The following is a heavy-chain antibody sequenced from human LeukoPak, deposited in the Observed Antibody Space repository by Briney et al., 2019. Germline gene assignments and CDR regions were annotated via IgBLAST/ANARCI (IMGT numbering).Heavy chain of an antibody. CDR2: INWNGGST. J-gene: IGHJ3*02. Sequence: GGSLRLSCAASGFTFDDYGMSWVRQAPGKGLEWVSGINWNGGSTGYADSVKGRFTISRDNAKNSLYLQMNSLRAEDTALYHCARGICGDFNDAFDIWGQGTMVTVSS. CDR1: GFTFDDYG. CDR3: ARGICGDFNDAFDI. V-gene: IGHV3-20*01. D-gene: IGHD4-17*01.